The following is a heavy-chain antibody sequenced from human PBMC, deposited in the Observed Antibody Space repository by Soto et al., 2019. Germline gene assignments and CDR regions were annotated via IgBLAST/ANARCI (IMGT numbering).Heavy chain of an antibody. V-gene: IGHV4-34*01. CDR3: ARDGNYGMDV. CDR2: INHSGST. D-gene: IGHD1-1*01. J-gene: IGHJ6*02. CDR1: GGSFSGYY. Sequence: QVQLQQWGAGLLKPSETLSLTCAVYGGSFSGYYWSWIRQPPGKGLEWIGEINHSGSTNYNPSLKSRVTISVDTSKNQCSLKLSSVTAADTAVYYCARDGNYGMDVWGQGTTVTVSS.